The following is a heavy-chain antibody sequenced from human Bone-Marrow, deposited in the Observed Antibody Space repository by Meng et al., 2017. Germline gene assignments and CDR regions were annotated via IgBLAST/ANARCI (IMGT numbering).Heavy chain of an antibody. D-gene: IGHD1-1*01. CDR2: IIPIFGTA. Sequence: QVEWGRLGAEGKKPGSAEMVCCKAYGGTCSSYAISWVRQAPGQGLEWMGGIIPIFGTAIYAQKFQGRVKITADESTSTAYMELSSLRSEDTAVYYCARTNWEDWYFDLWGRGTLVTVSS. V-gene: IGHV1-69*01. CDR3: ARTNWEDWYFDL. CDR1: GGTCSSYA. J-gene: IGHJ2*01.